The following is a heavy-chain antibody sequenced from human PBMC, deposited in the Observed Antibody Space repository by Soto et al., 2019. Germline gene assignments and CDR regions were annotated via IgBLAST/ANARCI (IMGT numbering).Heavy chain of an antibody. CDR2: IYPGDSDT. D-gene: IGHD6-6*01. Sequence: GEPLKISCQGSGYSFASYWIGWVRQMPGKDLEWMGIIYPGDSDTRYSPSFQGQVTMSADKSLRTGYLQWTSLKASDTALYYCARTRSFTLGFYYDGMDVWGQGTTVTVSS. CDR3: ARTRSFTLGFYYDGMDV. V-gene: IGHV5-51*01. CDR1: GYSFASYW. J-gene: IGHJ6*02.